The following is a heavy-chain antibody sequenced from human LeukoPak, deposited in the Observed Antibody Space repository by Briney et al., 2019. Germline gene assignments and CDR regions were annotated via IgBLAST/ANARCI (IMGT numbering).Heavy chain of an antibody. CDR3: ARNIVGATVYYFDD. Sequence: SETLSLTCTVSGGSISSSSYYWGWIRQPPGKGLEWIGSIYYSGSTYYNPSLKSRVTISVDTSKNQFSLKLSSVAAADTAVYYCARNIVGATVYYFDDWGQGTLVTVSS. D-gene: IGHD1-26*01. V-gene: IGHV4-39*01. J-gene: IGHJ4*02. CDR2: IYYSGST. CDR1: GGSISSSSYY.